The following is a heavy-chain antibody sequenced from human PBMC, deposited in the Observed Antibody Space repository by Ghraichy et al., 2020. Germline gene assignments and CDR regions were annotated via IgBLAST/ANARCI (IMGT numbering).Heavy chain of an antibody. CDR3: AKVRVLSTIFGVVMTRDFDY. V-gene: IGHV3-23*01. Sequence: GGSLRLSCAASGFTFSSYAMSWVRQAPGKGLEWVSAISGSGGSTYYADSVKGRVTISRDNSKNTLYLQMNSLIAEDTAVYYCAKVRVLSTIFGVVMTRDFDYWGQGTLVTVSS. CDR1: GFTFSSYA. J-gene: IGHJ4*02. CDR2: ISGSGGST. D-gene: IGHD3-3*01.